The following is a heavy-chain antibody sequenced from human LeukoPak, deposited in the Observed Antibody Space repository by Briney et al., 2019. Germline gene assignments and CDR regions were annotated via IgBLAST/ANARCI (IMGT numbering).Heavy chain of an antibody. Sequence: GGSLRLSCAASGFTFNSCSMIWVRQAPGKGLEWVSYISSSSSTIYYADSVKGRFTISRDNAKNSLYLQMNSLRAEDTAVYFCARKGSGWAVDYWGQGTLVSVSS. J-gene: IGHJ4*02. CDR2: ISSSSSTI. CDR1: GFTFNSCS. D-gene: IGHD6-19*01. V-gene: IGHV3-48*04. CDR3: ARKGSGWAVDY.